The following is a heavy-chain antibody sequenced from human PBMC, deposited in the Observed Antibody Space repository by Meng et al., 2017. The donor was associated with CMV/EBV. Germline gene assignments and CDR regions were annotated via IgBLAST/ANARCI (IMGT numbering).Heavy chain of an antibody. CDR1: GLTFSSYE. J-gene: IGHJ6*02. CDR3: ARDPSIVVVPAAKYYYGMEV. Sequence: GGPLRLSCAASGLTFSSYEMSWVRQAPGKGLEWVSYISSSGSTIYYADSVKGRFTISRENAKNSLYLQMNSLRAEDTAVYYCARDPSIVVVPAAKYYYGMEVWGQGTTVTVSS. D-gene: IGHD2-2*01. CDR2: ISSSGSTI. V-gene: IGHV3-48*03.